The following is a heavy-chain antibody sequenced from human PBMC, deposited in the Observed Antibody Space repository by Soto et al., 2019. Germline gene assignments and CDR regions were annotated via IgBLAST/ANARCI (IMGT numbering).Heavy chain of an antibody. CDR2: IYYTGST. CDR3: ASPKA. J-gene: IGHJ5*02. CDR1: GGSISSYY. V-gene: IGHV4-59*08. Sequence: PSETLSLTCTVSGGSISSYYWSWTRQPPGKGLEWIGYIYYTGSTDYNPSLKSRVTISLDTSKNQFSLKLSSVTAADTAVYYCASPKAWGQGTLVTVSS.